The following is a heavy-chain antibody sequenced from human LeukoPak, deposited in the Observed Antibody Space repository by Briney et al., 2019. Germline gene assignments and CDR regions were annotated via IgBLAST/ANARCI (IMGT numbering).Heavy chain of an antibody. D-gene: IGHD3-22*01. CDR2: INSDGSST. J-gene: IGHJ4*02. Sequence: GGSLRLSCAASGFTFSSYWMHWVRQAPGKGLVWVSRINSDGSSTSYADSVKGRFTISRDNAKNTLYLQMNSLRAEDTAVYYCARGTYYYDSSGYYHYFAYWGQGTLVTVSS. V-gene: IGHV3-74*01. CDR3: ARGTYYYDSSGYYHYFAY. CDR1: GFTFSSYW.